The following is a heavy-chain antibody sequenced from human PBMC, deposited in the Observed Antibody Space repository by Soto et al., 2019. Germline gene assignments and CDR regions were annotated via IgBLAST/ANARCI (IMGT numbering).Heavy chain of an antibody. Sequence: EVQLLESGGGLAQPGGSQRLSCTDSGFTFSSYAMAWVRQAPGKGLEWVSSISGSGGATYYADSVKGRFTISRDDSKNTLFLQMDSLRAEDTALYYCAKAGRPFYDLGSENRFDPWGQGTLVTVSS. D-gene: IGHD3-3*01. V-gene: IGHV3-23*01. J-gene: IGHJ5*02. CDR1: GFTFSSYA. CDR3: AKAGRPFYDLGSENRFDP. CDR2: ISGSGGAT.